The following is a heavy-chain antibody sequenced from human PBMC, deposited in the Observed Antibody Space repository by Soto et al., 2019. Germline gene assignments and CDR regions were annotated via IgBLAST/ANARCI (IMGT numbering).Heavy chain of an antibody. J-gene: IGHJ6*02. V-gene: IGHV1-2*02. Sequence: ASVKVSCKASGYTFTGYYMHWVRQAPGQGLEWMGWINPNSGGTNYAQKFQGRVTMTRDTSISTAYMGLSRLRSDDTAVYYCARGRGYYYDSSGYYSGYYYYGMDVWGQGTTVTVSS. D-gene: IGHD3-22*01. CDR3: ARGRGYYYDSSGYYSGYYYYGMDV. CDR1: GYTFTGYY. CDR2: INPNSGGT.